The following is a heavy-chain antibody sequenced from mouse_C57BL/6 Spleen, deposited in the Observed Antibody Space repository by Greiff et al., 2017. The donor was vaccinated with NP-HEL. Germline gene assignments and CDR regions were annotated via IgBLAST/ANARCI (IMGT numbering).Heavy chain of an antibody. CDR1: GYTFTSYW. CDR2: IDPSDSET. J-gene: IGHJ3*01. CDR3: AREGNYGSSYGWFAY. V-gene: IGHV1-52*01. Sequence: QVQLQQPGAELVRPGSSVKLSCKASGYTFTSYWMHWVKQRPIQGLEWIGNIDPSDSETHYNQKFKDKATLTVDKSSSTAYMQLSSLTSEDSAVYYCAREGNYGSSYGWFAYWGQGTLVTVSA. D-gene: IGHD1-1*01.